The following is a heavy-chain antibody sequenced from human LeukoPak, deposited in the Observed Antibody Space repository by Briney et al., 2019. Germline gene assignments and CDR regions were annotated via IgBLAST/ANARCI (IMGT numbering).Heavy chain of an antibody. J-gene: IGHJ6*02. V-gene: IGHV4-61*02. CDR3: ARQPHAEDV. CDR2: IYASGST. CDR1: GGSISSSSYY. Sequence: PSETLSLTCTVSGGSISSSSYYWSWIRQPAGKGLEWIGRIYASGSTYYNPSLRSRVTMSVDTSKNQFSLKLSSVTAADTAVYYCARQPHAEDVWGQGTTVTVSS.